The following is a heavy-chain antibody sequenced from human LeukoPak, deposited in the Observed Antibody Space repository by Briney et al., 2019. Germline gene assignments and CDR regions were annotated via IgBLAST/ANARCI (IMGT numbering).Heavy chain of an antibody. J-gene: IGHJ4*02. V-gene: IGHV3-21*01. D-gene: IGHD6-13*01. CDR2: TSSSSSYI. Sequence: GGSLRLSCAASGFTFSTYSMNWVRQAPGKGLEWVSSTSSSSSYIYYADSVKGRFTISRDNAKNSLYLQMNSLRAEDTAVYYCARGYRALVAAADYWGQGTLVTVSS. CDR3: ARGYRALVAAADY. CDR1: GFTFSTYS.